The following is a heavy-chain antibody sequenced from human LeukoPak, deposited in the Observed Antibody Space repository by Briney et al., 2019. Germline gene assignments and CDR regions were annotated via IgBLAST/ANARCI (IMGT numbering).Heavy chain of an antibody. Sequence: GGSLRLSCAASGFTFSSYAMSWVRQAPGKGLKWVSAISGSGGSTYYADFVEGRFNISRDNSKNTLYLPMNSLRGEDTALYYCAKWSRNSIYYFDYWGQGTLVTVSS. J-gene: IGHJ4*02. CDR3: AKWSRNSIYYFDY. D-gene: IGHD4-23*01. CDR1: GFTFSSYA. CDR2: ISGSGGST. V-gene: IGHV3-23*01.